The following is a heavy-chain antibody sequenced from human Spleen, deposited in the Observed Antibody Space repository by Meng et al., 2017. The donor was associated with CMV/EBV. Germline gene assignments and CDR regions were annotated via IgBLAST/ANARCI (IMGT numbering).Heavy chain of an antibody. V-gene: IGHV3-23*01. J-gene: IGHJ2*01. CDR1: GFTFSSYS. CDR2: ITGTGGHS. CDR3: ARGGAVAGTWYFDL. Sequence: GGSLRLSCAASGFTFSSYSMNWVRQAPGKGLEWVSTITGTGGHSYYADSVKGRLTISRDNSKNALFLQMSSLGADDTAVYYCARGGAVAGTWYFDLWGRGTLVTVSS. D-gene: IGHD1/OR15-1a*01.